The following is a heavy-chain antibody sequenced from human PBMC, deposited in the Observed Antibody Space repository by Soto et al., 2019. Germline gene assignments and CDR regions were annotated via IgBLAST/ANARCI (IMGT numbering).Heavy chain of an antibody. CDR3: ARAPGNERLDY. J-gene: IGHJ4*01. CDR2: IYHSGDT. V-gene: IGHV4-31*03. Sequence: QVQLQESGPGLVKPSQTLSLTCTVSGAYVNTGGYYWSWVRQYPGKGLEWIGYIYHSGDTYYNPSLKSRLTLSVDQSKNHFSLSLSSVTVADTAVYYCARAPGNERLDYWGQGTLVIVSS. D-gene: IGHD1-1*01. CDR1: GAYVNTGGYY.